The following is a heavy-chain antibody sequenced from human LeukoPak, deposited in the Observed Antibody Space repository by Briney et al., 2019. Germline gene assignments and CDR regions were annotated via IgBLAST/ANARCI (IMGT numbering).Heavy chain of an antibody. CDR3: ASQGYSGYDDRGSFDY. Sequence: PSETLSLTSTGSGGSISSSSYYWGWIRQPPGTGLEWIVSIYYSGSTYYNPSLKSRVTISVDTSKNPFSLKLSSVPAADTAVYHCASQGYSGYDDRGSFDYWGQGTLVTVSS. J-gene: IGHJ4*02. CDR2: IYYSGST. D-gene: IGHD5-12*01. V-gene: IGHV4-39*07. CDR1: GGSISSSSYY.